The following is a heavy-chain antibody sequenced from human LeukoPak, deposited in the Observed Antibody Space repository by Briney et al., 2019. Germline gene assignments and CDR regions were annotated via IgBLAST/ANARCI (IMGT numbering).Heavy chain of an antibody. CDR2: ISTSSSNT. J-gene: IGHJ3*02. Sequence: GASLRLSCEASGFTFSSNYMSWVRQAPGKGLEWVSYISTSSSNTYYAQKFQGRVTMTTDKSTSTAYMELRSLRADDTAVYYCARDWGSVSGSDVFDIWGQGTMVSVSS. CDR1: GFTFSSNY. CDR3: ARDWGSVSGSDVFDI. V-gene: IGHV1-18*04. D-gene: IGHD3-10*01.